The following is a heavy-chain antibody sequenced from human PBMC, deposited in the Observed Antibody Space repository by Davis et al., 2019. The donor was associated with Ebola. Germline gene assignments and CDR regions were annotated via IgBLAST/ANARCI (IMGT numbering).Heavy chain of an antibody. D-gene: IGHD6-6*01. V-gene: IGHV4-59*08. CDR2: IYYSGST. Sequence: SETLSLTCTVSGGSISSYYWSWIRQPPGKGLEWIGYIYYSGSTNYSPSLKSRLTISVDTSKNQFSLKLSSVTAADTAVYYCARSYSSSFPTDYWGQGTLVTVSS. CDR3: ARSYSSSFPTDY. J-gene: IGHJ4*02. CDR1: GGSISSYY.